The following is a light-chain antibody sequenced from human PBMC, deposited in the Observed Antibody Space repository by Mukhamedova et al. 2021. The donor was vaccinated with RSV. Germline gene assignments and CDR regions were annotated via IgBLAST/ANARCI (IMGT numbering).Light chain of an antibody. CDR3: QHYLTTPPFT. V-gene: IGKV1-NL1*01. J-gene: IGKJ3*01. Sequence: WYQRRVHGKAPKLLLYGDSRLESGVPSRFSGSGSGTDYTLIINNLQPEDFATYYCQHYLTTPPFTFGPGTKVDIK. CDR2: GDS.